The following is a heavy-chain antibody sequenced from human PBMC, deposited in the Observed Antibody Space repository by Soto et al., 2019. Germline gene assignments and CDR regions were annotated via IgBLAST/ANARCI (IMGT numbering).Heavy chain of an antibody. Sequence: ASVKVSCKASGYTFTSYGISWVRQAPGQGLEWMGWINAYNGNTNYAQKFQGRVTITADKSTSTAYMELSSLRSEDTAVYYCARGTDYYDSSGYYYGMDAWGQGTTVTVSS. D-gene: IGHD3-22*01. J-gene: IGHJ6*02. CDR1: GYTFTSYG. CDR2: INAYNGNT. CDR3: ARGTDYYDSSGYYYGMDA. V-gene: IGHV1-18*01.